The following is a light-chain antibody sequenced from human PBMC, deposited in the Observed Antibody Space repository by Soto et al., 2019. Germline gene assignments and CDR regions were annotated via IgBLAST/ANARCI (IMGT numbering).Light chain of an antibody. J-gene: IGLJ1*01. CDR2: EVS. CDR1: SSDVGGYNF. CDR3: RSYTSSSTPV. Sequence: QALLTQPASVSGSPRQSITISCTGTSSDVGGYNFVSWYQQHPGKAPKLMIFEVSNRPSWVSNRFSGSKSGNTSSLTISGLQAEDEADYYCRSYTSSSTPVFGTGTKVTVL. V-gene: IGLV2-14*01.